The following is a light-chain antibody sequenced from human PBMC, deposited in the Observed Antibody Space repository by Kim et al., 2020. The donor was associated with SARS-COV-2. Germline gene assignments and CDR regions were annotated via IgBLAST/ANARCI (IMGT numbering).Light chain of an antibody. CDR1: QDISNS. Sequence: DIQMTQSPSSLSASVGDRVIITCRASQDISNSLAWFQQKPGKPPKSLIYAASSLQSGVPSNFSGSGSGTNFTLTISSLQPEDFATYYCQQYNTYPLTFGQGTRLEIK. J-gene: IGKJ5*01. CDR3: QQYNTYPLT. V-gene: IGKV1-16*02. CDR2: AAS.